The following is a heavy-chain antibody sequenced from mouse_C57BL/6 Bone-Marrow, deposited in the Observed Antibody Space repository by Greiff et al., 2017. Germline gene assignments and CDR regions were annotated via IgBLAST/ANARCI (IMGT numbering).Heavy chain of an antibody. J-gene: IGHJ2*01. CDR1: GYTFTDYE. Sequence: VQLQQSGAELVRPGASVTLSCKASGYTFTDYEMPWVKQTPVHGLEWIGAIDPETGGTAYNQKFKGKAILTADKSSSTAYMELRSLTSEDSAVYYCTRDLLWSPFDYSGQGTTLTVSS. CDR2: IDPETGGT. D-gene: IGHD2-1*01. CDR3: TRDLLWSPFDY. V-gene: IGHV1-15*01.